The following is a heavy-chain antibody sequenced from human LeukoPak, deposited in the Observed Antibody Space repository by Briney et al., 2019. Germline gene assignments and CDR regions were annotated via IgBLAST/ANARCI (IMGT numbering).Heavy chain of an antibody. CDR2: IVVGSGNT. CDR1: GFTFTSSA. J-gene: IGHJ3*01. D-gene: IGHD4-23*01. CDR3: AAEGRPTVVTFRKGAVDL. V-gene: IGHV1-58*01. Sequence: SVKVSSTASGFTFTSSAVQWVRQARGQRLEWIGWIVVGSGNTNYAQKFQERVTITRDMSTSTVYMELSSLRSEDTAVYYCAAEGRPTVVTFRKGAVDLWGQGTMVTVSS.